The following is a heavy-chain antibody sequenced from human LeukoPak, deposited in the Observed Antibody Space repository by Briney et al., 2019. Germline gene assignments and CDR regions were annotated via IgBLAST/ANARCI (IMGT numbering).Heavy chain of an antibody. CDR2: INHSGST. Sequence: SETLSLTCTVSGGSISSYYWSWIRQPPGKGLEWIGEINHSGSTNYNPSLKSRVTISVDTSKNQFSLKLSSVTAADTAVYYCARDDVGYSYPTGYYYYMDVWGKGTTVTVSS. CDR1: GGSISSYY. D-gene: IGHD5-18*01. V-gene: IGHV4-34*01. J-gene: IGHJ6*03. CDR3: ARDDVGYSYPTGYYYYMDV.